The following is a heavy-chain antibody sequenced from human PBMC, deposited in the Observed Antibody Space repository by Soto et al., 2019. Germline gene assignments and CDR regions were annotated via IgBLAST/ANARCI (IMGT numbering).Heavy chain of an antibody. CDR3: ARDWKGAEGFDP. CDR2: IGADNGDT. D-gene: IGHD1-1*01. CDR1: GYTFSTYG. V-gene: IGHV1-18*01. Sequence: QVQLVQSGAEEKKPGASVKVSCKASGYTFSTYGFSWVRQAPGQGLEWMGWIGADNGDTNYAQNFQGRVTMTTDTSTTTSYMELRSLTSDDTAVYFCARDWKGAEGFDPWGQGTLVTVSS. J-gene: IGHJ5*02.